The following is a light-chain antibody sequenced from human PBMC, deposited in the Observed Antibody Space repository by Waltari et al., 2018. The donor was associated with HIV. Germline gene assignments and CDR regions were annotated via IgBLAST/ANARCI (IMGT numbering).Light chain of an antibody. V-gene: IGKV1-5*03. Sequence: DIKMTQSPSVLSASLGDRITISCRASQNVNTWVAWYQQKPGKAPKLLIHTASTVARGVPSRFSGRGSGAVFTLTIAGLQPDDYATYYCQQYETYYTFGLGT. CDR1: QNVNTW. CDR2: TAS. CDR3: QQYETYYT. J-gene: IGKJ2*01.